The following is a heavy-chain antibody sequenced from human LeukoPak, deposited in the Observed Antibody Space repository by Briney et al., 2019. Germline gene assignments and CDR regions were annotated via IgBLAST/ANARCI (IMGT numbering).Heavy chain of an antibody. CDR2: INRSGRA. Sequence: SETLSLTCAVYGGSFSGDYWSWIRQPPGKGLEWIGDINRSGRAVYNTSLKSRVIISVDTSKNQFSLKVNSVTAADTAVYYCARHKIVITMLGVHRWFDPWGQGTLVAVSS. CDR3: ARHKIVITMLGVHRWFDP. V-gene: IGHV4-34*01. D-gene: IGHD3-3*01. CDR1: GGSFSGDY. J-gene: IGHJ5*02.